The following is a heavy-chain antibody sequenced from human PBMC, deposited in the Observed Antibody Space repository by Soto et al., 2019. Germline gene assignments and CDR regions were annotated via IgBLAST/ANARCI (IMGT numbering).Heavy chain of an antibody. J-gene: IGHJ6*03. CDR1: GFTFSSYS. D-gene: IGHD3-3*01. V-gene: IGHV3-21*01. CDR3: ARGSYDFWSGYYNPNSHYYMDV. CDR2: ISSSSSYI. Sequence: PGGSLRLSCAASGFTFSSYSMNWVRQAPGKGLEWVSSISSSSSYIYYADSVKGRFTISRDNAKNSLYLQMNSLRAEDTAVYYCARGSYDFWSGYYNPNSHYYMDVWGKGTTVTVSS.